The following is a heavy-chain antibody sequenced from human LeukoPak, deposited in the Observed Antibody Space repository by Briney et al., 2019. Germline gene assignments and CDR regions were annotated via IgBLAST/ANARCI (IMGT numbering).Heavy chain of an antibody. J-gene: IGHJ4*02. CDR3: ARDFSAYCGGDCYLD. CDR2: IIPIFGTA. V-gene: IGHV1-69*05. D-gene: IGHD2-21*02. Sequence: SVKVSCKASGGTFSIYAISWVRQAPGQGLEWMGRIIPIFGTANYAQKFQGRVTITTDESTSTAYMELSSLRSEDTAVYYCARDFSAYCGGDCYLDWGQGTLVTVSS. CDR1: GGTFSIYA.